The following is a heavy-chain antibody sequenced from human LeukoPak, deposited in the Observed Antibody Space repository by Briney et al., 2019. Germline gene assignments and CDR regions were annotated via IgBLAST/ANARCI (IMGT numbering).Heavy chain of an antibody. CDR2: INSDGSST. J-gene: IGHJ4*02. CDR1: GFTFSSYW. V-gene: IGHV3-74*01. Sequence: GGSLRLSCAASGFTFSSYWMHWVRQAPGKGLVWVSRINSDGSSTSYADSVKGRFTISRDNAKNTLYLQMNSLRAEGTAVYYCAASPPYYYDSSGYYRLTSFDYWGQGTLVTVSS. D-gene: IGHD3-22*01. CDR3: AASPPYYYDSSGYYRLTSFDY.